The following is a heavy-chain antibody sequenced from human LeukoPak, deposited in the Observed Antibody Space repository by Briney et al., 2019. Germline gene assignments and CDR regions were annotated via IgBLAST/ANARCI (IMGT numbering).Heavy chain of an antibody. D-gene: IGHD3-10*01. CDR3: ARNLNYYGSGSYYPLFDY. CDR1: GGSISSGGYY. CDR2: IYYSGST. Sequence: KTSETLSLTCTVSGGSISSGGYYWSWIRQHPGKGLEWIGYIYYSGSTYYNPSLKSRVTISVDTSKNQFSLKLSSVTAADTAVYYCARNLNYYGSGSYYPLFDYWGQGTLVTVSS. J-gene: IGHJ4*02. V-gene: IGHV4-31*03.